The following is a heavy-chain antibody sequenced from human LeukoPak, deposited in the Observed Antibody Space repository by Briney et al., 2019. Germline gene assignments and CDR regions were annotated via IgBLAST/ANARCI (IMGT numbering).Heavy chain of an antibody. CDR2: IHKEGSST. CDR1: GFTFSSKW. Sequence: GGSVTLSCAASGFTFSSKWMQWVRQAPGKGLVWVSRIHKEGSSTIYADSVKGRFTISRDNAKNTLYLQMNSLRAEDTAMYYCAREAYGSGNYYSDYWGQGTVVSVSS. D-gene: IGHD3-10*01. CDR3: AREAYGSGNYYSDY. V-gene: IGHV3-74*01. J-gene: IGHJ4*02.